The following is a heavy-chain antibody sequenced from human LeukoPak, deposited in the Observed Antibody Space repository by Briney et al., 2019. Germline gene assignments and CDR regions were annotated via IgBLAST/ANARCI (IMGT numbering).Heavy chain of an antibody. CDR1: GFTFSSYA. Sequence: GGSLRLSCAASGFTFSSYAMSWVRQAPGKGLERVSAISGSGGSTYYADSVKGRFTISRDNSKNTLYLQMNSLRAEDTAVYYCAKDLLYDILTGYFDYWGQGTLVTVSS. J-gene: IGHJ4*02. CDR2: ISGSGGST. CDR3: AKDLLYDILTGYFDY. V-gene: IGHV3-23*01. D-gene: IGHD3-9*01.